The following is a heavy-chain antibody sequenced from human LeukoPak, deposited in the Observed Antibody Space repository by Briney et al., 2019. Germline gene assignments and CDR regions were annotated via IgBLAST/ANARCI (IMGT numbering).Heavy chain of an antibody. Sequence: PSETLSLTCTVSGGSISSSSYYWGWIRQPPGKGLEWIGYISYIGSTNYNPSLKSRVTISIDTSKNQSSLRLSSVTAADTAVYYCARDLVTVTKGFDIWGQGTMVSVSS. V-gene: IGHV4-61*01. J-gene: IGHJ3*02. D-gene: IGHD4-17*01. CDR3: ARDLVTVTKGFDI. CDR1: GGSISSSSYY. CDR2: ISYIGST.